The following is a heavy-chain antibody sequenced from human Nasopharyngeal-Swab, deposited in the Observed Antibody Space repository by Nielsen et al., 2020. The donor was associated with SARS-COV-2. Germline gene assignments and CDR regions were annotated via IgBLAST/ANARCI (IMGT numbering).Heavy chain of an antibody. Sequence: WVRQAPGQGLEWMGTINPSGGRTAYAQKFQGRVTMTKDTSTSTDYMELSSLRSDDTAVYYCARDLEAAASYYYFYMDVWGKGTTVTVSS. CDR2: INPSGGRT. D-gene: IGHD2-15*01. J-gene: IGHJ6*03. V-gene: IGHV1-46*01. CDR3: ARDLEAAASYYYFYMDV.